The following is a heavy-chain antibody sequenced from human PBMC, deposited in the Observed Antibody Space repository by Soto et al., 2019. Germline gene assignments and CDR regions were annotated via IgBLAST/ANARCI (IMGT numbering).Heavy chain of an antibody. Sequence: EVPLVESGGGLVKPGESLTLSCAASGFTFNSAWMTWVRQAPGKGLEWVGRIKSRTDGGRVDTAAPVKGRFTISRDDSKNTCYQQSNSLKSEDTAVYYSTTWRRENTCTSVSCDADGAYWGHGTLVTVSS. CDR3: TTWRRENTCTSVSCDADGAY. V-gene: IGHV3-15*01. CDR2: IKSRTDGGRV. CDR1: GFTFNSAW. J-gene: IGHJ4*01. D-gene: IGHD2-8*02.